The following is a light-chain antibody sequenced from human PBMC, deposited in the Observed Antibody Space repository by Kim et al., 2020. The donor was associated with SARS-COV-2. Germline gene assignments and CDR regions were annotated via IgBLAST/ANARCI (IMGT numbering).Light chain of an antibody. CDR3: QQSST. CDR1: QSGTSNY. Sequence: TRSLSPGERATLSCRASQSGTSNYLAWYQQKPGQAPRLLIYDASTRATGIPDRFSGSRSGTDFTLAISRLDPEDFAVYYCQQSSTFGQGTKVDIK. J-gene: IGKJ1*01. V-gene: IGKV3D-20*02. CDR2: DAS.